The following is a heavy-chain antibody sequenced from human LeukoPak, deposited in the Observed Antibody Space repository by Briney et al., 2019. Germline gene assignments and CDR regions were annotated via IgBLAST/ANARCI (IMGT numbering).Heavy chain of an antibody. J-gene: IGHJ6*02. CDR1: GFIFSSNA. CDR3: AKDVDCSGAACYFYYYDMDV. D-gene: IGHD2-15*01. Sequence: PGGSLRLSCAASGFIFSSNAMRWVRQAPGKGLEWVSGISGSGGSTYYADSVKGRFTISRDNSKNTLYLQMDSLRAEDTAVYYCAKDVDCSGAACYFYYYDMDVWGQGTTVTVSS. CDR2: ISGSGGST. V-gene: IGHV3-23*01.